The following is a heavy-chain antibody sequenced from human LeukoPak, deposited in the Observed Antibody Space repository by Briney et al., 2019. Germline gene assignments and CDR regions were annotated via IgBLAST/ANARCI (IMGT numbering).Heavy chain of an antibody. D-gene: IGHD3-10*01. CDR1: GFTVSSNY. CDR3: ARVLSGRGSLYSYYYYMDV. J-gene: IGHJ6*03. Sequence: GGSLRLSCAASGFTVSSNYMSWVRQAPGKGLEWVSVIYSGGRTYYGDSVRGRFTFSRDNSKNTLYLQMNSLRAEDTAVYYCARVLSGRGSLYSYYYYMDVWGKGTTVTISS. V-gene: IGHV3-53*01. CDR2: IYSGGRT.